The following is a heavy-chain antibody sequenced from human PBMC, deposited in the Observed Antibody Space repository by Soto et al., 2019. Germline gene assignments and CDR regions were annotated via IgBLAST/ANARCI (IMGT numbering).Heavy chain of an antibody. Sequence: EVQLVESGGGLLQPGGSLRLSCAVSGSTFSNDWMHWVRQAPGKGLVWVSHINSDGSSTNYADFVKGRFTIARDNAKNTVYLQMNSLRAEDTAVYYCAIDRSYSLAVWGQGTTVTVSS. V-gene: IGHV3-74*01. CDR3: AIDRSYSLAV. CDR2: INSDGSST. J-gene: IGHJ6*02. D-gene: IGHD4-4*01. CDR1: GSTFSNDW.